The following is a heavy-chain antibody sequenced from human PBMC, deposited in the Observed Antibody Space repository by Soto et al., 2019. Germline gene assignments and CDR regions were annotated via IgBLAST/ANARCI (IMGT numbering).Heavy chain of an antibody. D-gene: IGHD6-13*01. Sequence: PSETLSLTCTVSGGSISSYYWSWIRQPPGKGLEWIGYIYYSGSTNYNPSLKSRVTISVDTSKNQFSLKLSSVTAADTAVYYCASAIAVAGTSGYRDYWGQGTLVTVSS. CDR3: ASAIAVAGTSGYRDY. CDR1: GGSISSYY. V-gene: IGHV4-59*01. J-gene: IGHJ4*02. CDR2: IYYSGST.